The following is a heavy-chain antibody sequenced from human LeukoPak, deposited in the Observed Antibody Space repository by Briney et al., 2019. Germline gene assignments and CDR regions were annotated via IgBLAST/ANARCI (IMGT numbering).Heavy chain of an antibody. CDR3: ARVTDKPYYYDSSGYYPLPD. CDR2: IKQDGSEK. CDR1: GFTFSSYW. J-gene: IGHJ4*02. D-gene: IGHD3-22*01. V-gene: IGHV3-7*01. Sequence: GGSLRLSCAASGFTFSSYWMSWVRQAPGKGLEWVANIKQDGSEKYYMDSVKGRFTISRDNAKNSLYLQMNSLRAEDTAVYYCARVTDKPYYYDSSGYYPLPDWGQGTLVTVSS.